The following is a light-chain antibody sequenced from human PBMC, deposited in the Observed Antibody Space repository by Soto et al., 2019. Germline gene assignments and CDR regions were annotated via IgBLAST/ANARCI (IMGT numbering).Light chain of an antibody. J-gene: IGKJ5*01. CDR3: QQYNNWPPIT. CDR1: QMVLSTSNSRNS. Sequence: DIVMTQSPDSLAVSLGERATINFKSIQMVLSTSNSRNSLAWYQQKPGQPPKVLIYWASTRESGVPDRFSGGGSGTDFTLTISSLQSEDFAVYYCQQYNNWPPITFGKGTRLEI. CDR2: WAS. V-gene: IGKV4-1*01.